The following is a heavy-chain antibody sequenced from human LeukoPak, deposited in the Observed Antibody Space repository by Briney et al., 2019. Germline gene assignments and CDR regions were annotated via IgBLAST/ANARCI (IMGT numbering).Heavy chain of an antibody. CDR1: GFPFSGYW. CDR2: IKRDGSEE. Sequence: GGSLRLSCAASGFPFSGYWMDWVRQAPGKGMEWVANIKRDGSEEYYADSVKGRFTISRDNAKNSLYLQMNSLRAEDTAVYYCSRSLDYWGQGALVTVSS. V-gene: IGHV3-7*01. J-gene: IGHJ4*02. CDR3: SRSLDY.